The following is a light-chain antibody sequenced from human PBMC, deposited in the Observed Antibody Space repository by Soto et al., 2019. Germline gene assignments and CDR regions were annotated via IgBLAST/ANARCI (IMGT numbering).Light chain of an antibody. CDR3: RQRCSWPPLT. CDR2: DAS. Sequence: LKLSPAAVSLSKGERATLSCRASQSVTSYLAWYQQKPGQAPRLLIYDASNRATGIPPRFSGSGSGTDFTLTISSLVPEDFAVYYCRQRCSWPPLTFGEGTKADI. V-gene: IGKV3-11*01. CDR1: QSVTSY. J-gene: IGKJ4*01.